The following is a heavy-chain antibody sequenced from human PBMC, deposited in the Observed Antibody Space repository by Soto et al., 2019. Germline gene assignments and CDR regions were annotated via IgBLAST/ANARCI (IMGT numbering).Heavy chain of an antibody. V-gene: IGHV5-51*01. J-gene: IGHJ3*02. CDR2: IYPGDSDT. CDR1: GYSFTSYW. Sequence: GESLKISCKGSGYSFTSYWIGWVRQMPGKGLEWMGIIYPGDSDTRYSPSFQGQVTISADKSISTAYLQWSSLKASDTAMYYCARRRADRGYSYGLNAFDIWAQGTMVTVSS. D-gene: IGHD5-18*01. CDR3: ARRRADRGYSYGLNAFDI.